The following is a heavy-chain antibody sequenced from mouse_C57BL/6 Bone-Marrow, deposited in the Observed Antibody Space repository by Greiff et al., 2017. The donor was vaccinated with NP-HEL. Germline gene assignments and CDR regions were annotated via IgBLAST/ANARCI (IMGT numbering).Heavy chain of an antibody. CDR1: GFTFSSYG. CDR3: ARQGGRGGYYFDY. Sequence: EVKVVESGGDLVKPGGSLKLSCAASGFTFSSYGMSWVRQTPDKRLEWVATISSGGSYTYYPDSVKGRFTISRDNAKNTLYLQMRSLKSEDTAMYYCARQGGRGGYYFDYWGQGTTLTVSS. V-gene: IGHV5-6*01. J-gene: IGHJ2*01. D-gene: IGHD3-3*01. CDR2: ISSGGSYT.